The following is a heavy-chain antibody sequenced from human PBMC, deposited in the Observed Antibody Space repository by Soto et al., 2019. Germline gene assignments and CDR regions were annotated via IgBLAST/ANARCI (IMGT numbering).Heavy chain of an antibody. V-gene: IGHV4-59*01. D-gene: IGHD2-15*01. CDR2: VSYSGST. Sequence: QVQLQESGPGLVKPSETLSLMCTVSGGSISSYYWSWIRQPPGKGLEWIGYVSYSGSTNYNPSLTSRVTISVDTSKNQFSLSLSSVTAADTAVYYCARVSGGSYYYYLDVWGKGTTVTVSS. J-gene: IGHJ6*03. CDR1: GGSISSYY. CDR3: ARVSGGSYYYYLDV.